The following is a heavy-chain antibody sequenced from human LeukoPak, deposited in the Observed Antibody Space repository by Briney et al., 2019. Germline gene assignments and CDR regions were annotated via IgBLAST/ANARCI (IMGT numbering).Heavy chain of an antibody. D-gene: IGHD3-9*01. CDR1: GFRFSIYA. Sequence: PGGSLRLSCAHSGFRFSIYAMNWVRQAPGKGLEWVSLIIGNGRDIRYADSVKGRFTISRDNSKNILYLQMNRLRAEDTAVYFFAKDLTPEGLYVFYSCGQGTLVTVSS. CDR2: IIGNGRDI. CDR3: AKDLTPEGLYVFYS. V-gene: IGHV3-23*01. J-gene: IGHJ4*02.